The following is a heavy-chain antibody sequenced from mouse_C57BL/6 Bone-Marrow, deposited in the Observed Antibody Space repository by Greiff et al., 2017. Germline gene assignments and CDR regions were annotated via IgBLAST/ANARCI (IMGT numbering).Heavy chain of an antibody. V-gene: IGHV10-1*01. D-gene: IGHD1-1*01. CDR3: VTYYYGSPWFAY. Sequence: EVKLQASGGGLVQPKGSLKLSCAASGFSFNTYAMNWVRQAPGKGLEWVARIRSKSNNYATYYADSVKDRFTISRDDSESMLYLQMNNLKTEDTAMYYCVTYYYGSPWFAYWGQGTLVTVSA. CDR1: GFSFNTYA. J-gene: IGHJ3*01. CDR2: IRSKSNNYAT.